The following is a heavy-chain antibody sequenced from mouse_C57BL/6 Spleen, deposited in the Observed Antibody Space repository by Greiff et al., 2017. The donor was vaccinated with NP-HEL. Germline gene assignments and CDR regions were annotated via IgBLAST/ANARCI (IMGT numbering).Heavy chain of an antibody. CDR1: GYTFTDYY. J-gene: IGHJ2*01. D-gene: IGHD1-1*01. V-gene: IGHV1-77*01. CDR3: ARSVRDPYYGSLPFGY. CDR2: IGPGSGST. Sequence: QVHVKQSGAELVKPGASVKISCKASGYTFTDYYINWVKQRPGQGLEWIGKIGPGSGSTYYNEKFKGKATLTADKSSSTAYMQLSSLTSEDSAVYFCARSVRDPYYGSLPFGYWGQGTTLTVSS.